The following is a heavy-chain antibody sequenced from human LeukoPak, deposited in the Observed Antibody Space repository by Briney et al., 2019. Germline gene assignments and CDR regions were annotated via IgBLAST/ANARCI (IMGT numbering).Heavy chain of an antibody. D-gene: IGHD3-16*01. V-gene: IGHV5-51*01. J-gene: IGHJ6*02. CDR2: IYPGDSDT. CDR3: GRLYYDYSHGMDV. CDR1: GYRFTTYW. Sequence: GESLKISCKGSGYRFTTYWIGWVRQMPGKGLEWMGIIYPGDSDTRYSPSFQGQVTISADKSISTAYLQWSSLKASDTAMYYCGRLYYDYSHGMDVWGQGTALTVSS.